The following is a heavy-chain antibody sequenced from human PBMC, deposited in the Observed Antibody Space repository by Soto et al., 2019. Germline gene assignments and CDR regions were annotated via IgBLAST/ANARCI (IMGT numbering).Heavy chain of an antibody. CDR2: INPILSMS. Sequence: QVQLVQSGAEVKRPGSSVKVSCKASGDTFAFYSINWVRQAPGLGLEWMGRINPILSMSNYAQRFQGRVTTTADKSTSTAYRVLNSLRSEDTSIYYCATSYGSGYRACDYWGQGALVTVS. CDR3: ATSYGSGYRACDY. CDR1: GDTFAFYS. D-gene: IGHD3-10*01. V-gene: IGHV1-69*02. J-gene: IGHJ4*02.